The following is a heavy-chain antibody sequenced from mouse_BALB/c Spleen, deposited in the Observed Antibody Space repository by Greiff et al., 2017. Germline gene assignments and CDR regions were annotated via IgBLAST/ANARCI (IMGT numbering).Heavy chain of an antibody. D-gene: IGHD2-1*01. CDR3: ARYYGNLYYFDY. CDR1: GYTFTSYW. V-gene: IGHV1-69*02. CDR2: IDPSDSYT. Sequence: QVQLKQPGAELVKPGASVKLSCKASGYTFTSYWMHWVKQRPGQGLEWIGEIDPSDSYTNYNQKFKGKATLTVDKSSSTAYMQLSSLTSEDSAVYYCARYYGNLYYFDYWGQGTTLTVSS. J-gene: IGHJ2*01.